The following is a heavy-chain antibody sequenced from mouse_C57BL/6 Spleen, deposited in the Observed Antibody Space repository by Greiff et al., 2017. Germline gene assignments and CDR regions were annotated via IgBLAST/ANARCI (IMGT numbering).Heavy chain of an antibody. Sequence: QVQLKQSGPELVKPGASVKISCKASGYAFSSSWMNWVKQRPGKGLEWIGRIYPGDGDTNYNGKFKGKATLTADKSSSTAYMQLSSLTSEDSAVYFCARSLYGSSHWYFEVWGTGTTVTVSS. CDR2: IYPGDGDT. V-gene: IGHV1-82*01. CDR1: GYAFSSSW. D-gene: IGHD1-1*01. J-gene: IGHJ1*03. CDR3: ARSLYGSSHWYFEV.